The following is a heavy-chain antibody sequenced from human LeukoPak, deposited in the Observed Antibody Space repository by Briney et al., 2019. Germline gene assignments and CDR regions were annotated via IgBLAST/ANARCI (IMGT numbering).Heavy chain of an antibody. D-gene: IGHD3-16*01. J-gene: IGHJ4*02. Sequence: PADPLSLTCTVSGGPISDSSYFCHWIRQPPGKGLECIGSIYYTGTTYYNPSLKSRVIISVDTSKNQLSLKLSSVTAADTAVYFYARRDQYVSTDYWGQGTLVTVSS. CDR2: IYYTGTT. CDR3: ARRDQYVSTDY. CDR1: GGPISDSSYF. V-gene: IGHV4-39*01.